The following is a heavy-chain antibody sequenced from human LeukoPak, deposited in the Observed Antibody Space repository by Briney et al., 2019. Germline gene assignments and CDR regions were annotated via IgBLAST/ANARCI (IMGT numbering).Heavy chain of an antibody. CDR2: IHPGDSDT. CDR1: GYSFTSYW. CDR3: ARLSSGWYLGAFDI. Sequence: GESLKISRKGSGYSFTSYWIGWVRQMPGKGLECMGIIHPGDSDTTYSPSFQGQVTISADKSIRTAYLQWNSLKASDTAMYYCARLSSGWYLGAFDIWGQGTMVTVSS. D-gene: IGHD6-19*01. J-gene: IGHJ3*02. V-gene: IGHV5-51*01.